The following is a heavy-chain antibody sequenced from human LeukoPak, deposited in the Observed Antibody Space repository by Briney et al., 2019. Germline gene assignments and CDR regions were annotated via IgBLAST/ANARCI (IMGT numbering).Heavy chain of an antibody. D-gene: IGHD3-16*01. V-gene: IGHV3-23*01. J-gene: IGHJ1*01. CDR1: GFTFSSHG. CDR3: AKDDAWGRYKD. CDR2: ISPSGGIT. Sequence: GGPLRLPCAASGFTFSSHGMNWVRQAPGKGLEWVSGISPSGGITYYTDSVKGRFTISRDNSKNTVSLQMNSLRGEDTAVYYCAKDDAWGRYKDWGQGTLVTVSS.